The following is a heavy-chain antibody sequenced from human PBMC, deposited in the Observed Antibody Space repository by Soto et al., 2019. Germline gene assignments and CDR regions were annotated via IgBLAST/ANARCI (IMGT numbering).Heavy chain of an antibody. CDR3: AKIRGGVYTT. V-gene: IGHV1-69*11. D-gene: IGHD3-10*01. Sequence: QVHLVQSGAEVKKPGSAEKVSCNRSEGIFNSYGISWVRQGPGQGLQWMGGINPLLGSTNYAEKFQGRLTITADDSRRTVYMELNNLRPEDTATYFCAKIRGGVYTTWGQGTLVTVSS. CDR1: EGIFNSYG. J-gene: IGHJ5*02. CDR2: INPLLGST.